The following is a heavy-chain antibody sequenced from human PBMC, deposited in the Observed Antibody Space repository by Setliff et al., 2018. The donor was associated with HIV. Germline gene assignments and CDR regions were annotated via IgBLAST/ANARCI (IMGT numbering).Heavy chain of an antibody. V-gene: IGHV4-34*01. Sequence: SETLSLTCAVYGGSFSGYWTWIRQPPGKGLEWIGEINRSGSANYNRSLKSRVTMSVDTSKRQFSLKLDSVTAADTAIYYCARQSTVAAAGFDFWGQGTLVTVSS. CDR3: ARQSTVAAAGFDF. CDR1: GGSFSGY. J-gene: IGHJ4*02. D-gene: IGHD6-13*01. CDR2: INRSGSA.